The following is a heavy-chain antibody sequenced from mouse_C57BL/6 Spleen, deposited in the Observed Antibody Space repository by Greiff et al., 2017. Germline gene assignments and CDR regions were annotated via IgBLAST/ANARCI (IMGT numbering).Heavy chain of an antibody. CDR2: FYPCSDDT. Sequence: VQLQQSGPELVKPGASVTISCKASGYTFTTYPLEWMKQSHGKSLEWIGHFYPCSDDTKYNEKFKGKATLTVDKSSSTVYLELSRLTSDDSAVYYSAGGNSSSVDYWGQGTPLTVSS. V-gene: IGHV1-47*01. J-gene: IGHJ2*01. CDR1: GYTFTTYP. CDR3: AGGNSSSVDY. D-gene: IGHD1-1*01.